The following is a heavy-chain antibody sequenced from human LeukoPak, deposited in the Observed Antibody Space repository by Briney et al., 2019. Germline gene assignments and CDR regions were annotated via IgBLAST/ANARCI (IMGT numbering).Heavy chain of an antibody. CDR1: GFTFSSYS. D-gene: IGHD3-10*02. J-gene: IGHJ4*02. Sequence: GGSPRLSCAASGFTFSSYSMNWVRQAPGKGLEWVSYIGSSSSTIYYADSVKGRFTISRDNAKNSLYLQMNSLRAEDTAVYYCARVVRGVIIMLDYWGQGTLVTVSS. CDR2: IGSSSSTI. CDR3: ARVVRGVIIMLDY. V-gene: IGHV3-48*04.